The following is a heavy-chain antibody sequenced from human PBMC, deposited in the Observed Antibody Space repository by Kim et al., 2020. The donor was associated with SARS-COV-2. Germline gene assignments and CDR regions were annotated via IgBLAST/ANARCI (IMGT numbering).Heavy chain of an antibody. V-gene: IGHV3-23*01. CDR3: ARTRSCSSSSCDVDY. CDR1: GFTFGTYA. D-gene: IGHD2-2*01. Sequence: GGSLRLSCAASGFTFGTYAMSWVRQAPGKGLEWVSGISGSGGSTYYADSVKGRFTISRDSSKNTLYLQMNSLTADDTALYYCARTRSCSSSSCDVDYWGRGTLVTVSS. CDR2: ISGSGGST. J-gene: IGHJ4*02.